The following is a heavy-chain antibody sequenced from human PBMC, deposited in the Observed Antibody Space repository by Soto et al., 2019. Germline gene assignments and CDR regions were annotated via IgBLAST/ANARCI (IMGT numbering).Heavy chain of an antibody. Sequence: EVQLVESGGGLVKPGGSLRLSCAASGFTFSSYSMNWVGQAPGKGLEWVSSISSSSSYIYYADSVKGRFTISRDNAKNSLYLQMNSLRAEDTAVYYCARGLDSSGYNGAFDIWGQGTMVTVSS. CDR3: ARGLDSSGYNGAFDI. D-gene: IGHD3-22*01. J-gene: IGHJ3*02. V-gene: IGHV3-21*01. CDR1: GFTFSSYS. CDR2: ISSSSSYI.